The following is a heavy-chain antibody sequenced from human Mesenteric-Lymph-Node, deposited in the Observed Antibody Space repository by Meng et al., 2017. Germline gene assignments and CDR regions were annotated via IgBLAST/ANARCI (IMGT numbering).Heavy chain of an antibody. CDR3: AKDGGIRFTDFDY. V-gene: IGHV3-30*07. CDR1: GVTVSRYA. D-gene: IGHD3-16*01. CDR2: ILSDGNRQ. Sequence: GGSLRLSCAASGVTVSRYAMHWVRQAPGKGPEWVAVILSDGNRQYYADSVKGRFTISRDISRSTLYLQMSSLRVEDTAVYFCAKDGGIRFTDFDYWGQGTLVTVSS. J-gene: IGHJ4*02.